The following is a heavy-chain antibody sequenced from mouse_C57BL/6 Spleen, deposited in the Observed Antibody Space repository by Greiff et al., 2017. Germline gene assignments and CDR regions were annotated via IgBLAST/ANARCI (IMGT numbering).Heavy chain of an antibody. V-gene: IGHV10-1*01. CDR3: VRHLDGYYAFDY. CDR1: GFSFNTYA. CDR2: IRSKSNNYAT. J-gene: IGHJ2*01. Sequence: EVMVVESGGGLVQPKGSLKLSCAASGFSFNTYAMNWVRQAPGKGLEWVARIRSKSNNYATYYADSVKDRFTISRDDSESMLYLQMNNLKTEDTAMYSCVRHLDGYYAFDYWGQGTTLTVSS. D-gene: IGHD2-3*01.